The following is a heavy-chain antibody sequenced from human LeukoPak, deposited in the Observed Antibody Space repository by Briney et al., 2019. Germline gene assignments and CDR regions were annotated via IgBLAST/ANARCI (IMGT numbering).Heavy chain of an antibody. CDR2: IYPGDSDT. CDR1: GYIFTNNW. Sequence: GESLKISCKGSGYIFTNNWIGWVRQMPGKGLEWMGIIYPGDSDTRYSPSFEGQVTISADKSISTAYLQWSSLKASDTAMYYCARQTRDGSGSRGYSFDFWGQGTLVTVSS. J-gene: IGHJ4*02. D-gene: IGHD3-10*01. V-gene: IGHV5-51*01. CDR3: ARQTRDGSGSRGYSFDF.